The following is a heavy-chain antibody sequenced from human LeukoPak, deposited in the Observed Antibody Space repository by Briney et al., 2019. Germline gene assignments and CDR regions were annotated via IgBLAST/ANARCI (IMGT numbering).Heavy chain of an antibody. V-gene: IGHV3-23*01. CDR3: AKDGILTGSGYYYYGMDV. CDR2: ISSGDRT. CDR1: GFTFSSYA. Sequence: GGSLRLSCAASGFTFSSYAMNWVRQAPGKGLEGVAGISSGDRTFHADSVKGRFTISRDNSKNTLYLQMNSLRAEDAAVYYCAKDGILTGSGYYYYGMDVWGQGTTVTVSS. D-gene: IGHD3-9*01. J-gene: IGHJ6*02.